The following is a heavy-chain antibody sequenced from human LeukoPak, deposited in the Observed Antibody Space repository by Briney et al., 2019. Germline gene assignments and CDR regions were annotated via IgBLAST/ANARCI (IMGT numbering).Heavy chain of an antibody. V-gene: IGHV3-30*18. CDR3: AKDRVAAAGGSYYYGMDV. Sequence: PGGSLRLSCAASGFTFNSYGMHWVRQAPGKGLEWVAVISYDGSNKYYADSVKGRFTISRDNSKNTLYLQMSSLRAEDTAVYYCAKDRVAAAGGSYYYGMDVWGQGTTVTVSS. D-gene: IGHD6-13*01. CDR2: ISYDGSNK. J-gene: IGHJ6*02. CDR1: GFTFNSYG.